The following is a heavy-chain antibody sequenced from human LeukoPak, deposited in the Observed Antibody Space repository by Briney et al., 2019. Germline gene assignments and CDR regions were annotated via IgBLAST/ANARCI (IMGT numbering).Heavy chain of an antibody. J-gene: IGHJ4*02. CDR2: INPNSGGT. V-gene: IGHV1-2*06. D-gene: IGHD1-26*01. Sequence: GASVKVSCKASGYTFTGYYMHWVRQAPGQGLEWMGRINPNSGGTNYAQKLQGRVTMTRDTSISTAYMELSRLRSDDTAVYYCAIHSGSYYGYYFDYWGQGTLVTVSS. CDR3: AIHSGSYYGYYFDY. CDR1: GYTFTGYY.